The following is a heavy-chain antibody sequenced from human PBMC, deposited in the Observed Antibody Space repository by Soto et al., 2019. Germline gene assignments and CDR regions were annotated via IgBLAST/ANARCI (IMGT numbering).Heavy chain of an antibody. Sequence: SETLSLTCTVSGGSISSGGYYWSWIRQHPGKGLEWIGYIYYSGSTYYNPSLKSRVTISVDTSKNQFSLKLSSVTAADTAVYYCARVDDYGDYVGYYYYMDVWGKGTTVTVSS. J-gene: IGHJ6*03. D-gene: IGHD4-17*01. V-gene: IGHV4-31*03. CDR1: GGSISSGGYY. CDR2: IYYSGST. CDR3: ARVDDYGDYVGYYYYMDV.